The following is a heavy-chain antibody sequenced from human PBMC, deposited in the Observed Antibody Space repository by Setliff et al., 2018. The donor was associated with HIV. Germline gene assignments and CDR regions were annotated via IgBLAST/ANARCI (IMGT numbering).Heavy chain of an antibody. CDR3: ARAHSGSYYYYYYMDV. Sequence: ASVKVSCKVYGYTLTDLSMHWVRQVPGKGLERMGRFDPQDGETVHAQKFQGRVTITADESTSTAYMELSSLRSEDTAVYYCARAHSGSYYYYYYMDVWGKGTTVTVSS. CDR2: FDPQDGET. CDR1: GYTLTDLS. V-gene: IGHV1-24*01. J-gene: IGHJ6*03. D-gene: IGHD1-26*01.